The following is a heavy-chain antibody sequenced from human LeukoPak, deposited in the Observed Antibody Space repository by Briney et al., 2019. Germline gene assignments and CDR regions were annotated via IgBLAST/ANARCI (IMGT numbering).Heavy chain of an antibody. Sequence: PSETLSLTCTVSGGSISSYYWSWIRQPPGKGLEWIGYIYYSGSTNYNPSLKSRVTISVDTSKNQFSLKLSSATAADTAVYYCAREPLSASTGWHMDVWGQGTTVTVSS. CDR2: IYYSGST. J-gene: IGHJ6*02. CDR1: GGSISSYY. D-gene: IGHD6-19*01. CDR3: AREPLSASTGWHMDV. V-gene: IGHV4-59*12.